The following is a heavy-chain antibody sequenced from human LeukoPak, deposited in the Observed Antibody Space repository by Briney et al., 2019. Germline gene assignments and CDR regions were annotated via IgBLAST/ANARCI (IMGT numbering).Heavy chain of an antibody. Sequence: SETLSLTCTVSGGSISSYYWSWIRQPAGKGLEWIGRIYTSGSTNYNPSLKSRVTMSVDTSKNQFSLKLSSVTAADTAVYYCAGDTYYCDSSGYYGWFDPWGQGTLVTVSS. D-gene: IGHD3-22*01. CDR3: AGDTYYCDSSGYYGWFDP. CDR2: IYTSGST. J-gene: IGHJ5*02. V-gene: IGHV4-4*07. CDR1: GGSISSYY.